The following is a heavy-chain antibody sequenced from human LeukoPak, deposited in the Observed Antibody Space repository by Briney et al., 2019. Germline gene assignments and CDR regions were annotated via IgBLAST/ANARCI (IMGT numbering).Heavy chain of an antibody. J-gene: IGHJ4*02. CDR2: IKQDGSEK. D-gene: IGHD3-3*01. Sequence: GGSLRLSCATSGFTFRRYSMSWVRQAPGKGLEWVANIKQDGSEKYYVDSVKGRFTISRDNAKNSLYLQMNSLRAEDTAVYYCARDTTSYYDFWSGPYYFDYWGQGTLVTVSS. V-gene: IGHV3-7*01. CDR1: GFTFRRYS. CDR3: ARDTTSYYDFWSGPYYFDY.